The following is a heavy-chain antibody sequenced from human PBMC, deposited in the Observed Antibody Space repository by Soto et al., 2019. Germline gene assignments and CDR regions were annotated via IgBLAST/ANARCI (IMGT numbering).Heavy chain of an antibody. CDR1: GFAFSSYS. CDR3: ARDDGWLVLDY. CDR2: ITIRSSYI. V-gene: IGHV3-21*06. D-gene: IGHD6-19*01. J-gene: IGHJ4*02. Sequence: EVQLVESGGGLVKPGGSLRLSCAASGFAFSSYSMNWVRQAPGKGLEWVAFITIRSSYIYYADSVRGRFTISRDNAKNSLYLQMDGLRAEDRAVYYCARDDGWLVLDYWGQGTLVTVSS.